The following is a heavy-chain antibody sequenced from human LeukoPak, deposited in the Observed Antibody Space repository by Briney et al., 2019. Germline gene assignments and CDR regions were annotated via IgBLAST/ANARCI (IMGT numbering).Heavy chain of an antibody. Sequence: ASMKVSCKASGYTFTGYYMHWVRQAPGQGLEWMGIINPSGGSTSYAQKFQGRVTMTRDTSTSTVYMELSSLRSEDTAVYYCARIPYYGSGSYSDPRDYWGQGTLVTVSS. CDR3: ARIPYYGSGSYSDPRDY. D-gene: IGHD3-10*01. CDR1: GYTFTGYY. V-gene: IGHV1-46*01. J-gene: IGHJ4*02. CDR2: INPSGGST.